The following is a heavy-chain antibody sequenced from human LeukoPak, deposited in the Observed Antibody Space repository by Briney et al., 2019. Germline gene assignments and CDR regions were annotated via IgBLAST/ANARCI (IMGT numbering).Heavy chain of an antibody. CDR3: ARGRSSGFRSSYFDY. CDR1: GYTFTSYG. Sequence: ASVKVSCKAPGYTFTSYGISWVRQAPGQGLEWMGWINPNSGGTNYAQKFQGRVTMTRDTSISTAYMELSRLRSDDTAVYYCARGRSSGFRSSYFDYWGQGTLVTVSS. V-gene: IGHV1-2*02. D-gene: IGHD6-19*01. CDR2: INPNSGGT. J-gene: IGHJ4*02.